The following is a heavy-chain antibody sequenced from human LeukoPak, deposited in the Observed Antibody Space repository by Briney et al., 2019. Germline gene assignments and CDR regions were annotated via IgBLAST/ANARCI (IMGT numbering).Heavy chain of an antibody. Sequence: PSETLSLTCTVSGGXISSYYCSWIRQPPGKGLEWIGYIYYSGSTNYNPSLKSRVSISLDTSKNQFSLKLSSVTAADTAVYYCARDSDWNDGFDYWGQGTLVTVSS. D-gene: IGHD1-1*01. CDR3: ARDSDWNDGFDY. J-gene: IGHJ4*02. CDR2: IYYSGST. V-gene: IGHV4-59*01. CDR1: GGXISSYY.